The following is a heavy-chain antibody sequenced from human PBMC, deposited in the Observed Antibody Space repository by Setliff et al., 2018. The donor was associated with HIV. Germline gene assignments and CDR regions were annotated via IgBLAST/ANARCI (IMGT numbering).Heavy chain of an antibody. D-gene: IGHD4-17*01. CDR3: VRQHGDYAFGS. CDR2: IFYSGST. CDR1: GASISSSSYH. J-gene: IGHJ5*01. Sequence: SETLSLTCSVSGASISSSSYHWGWIRQPPGKGLEWIGNIFYSGSTYYNPSLKSRVNMFIDTSKKQFSLKVASVTAADTAVYYCVRQHGDYAFGSWGQGTLVTVSS. V-gene: IGHV4-39*01.